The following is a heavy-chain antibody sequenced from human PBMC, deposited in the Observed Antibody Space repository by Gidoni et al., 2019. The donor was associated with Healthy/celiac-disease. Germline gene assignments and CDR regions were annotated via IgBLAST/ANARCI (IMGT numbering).Heavy chain of an antibody. J-gene: IGHJ5*02. Sequence: QVQLVQSGAEVKKPGSSVKVSCKASGGTFSSYAISWVRQAPGQGLEWMGGIITIFGTANYAQKFQCRVTITADESTSTAYMELSSLRSEDTAVYHCARDPGRHGYDWFDPWGQGTLVTVSS. CDR3: ARDPGRHGYDWFDP. CDR1: GGTFSSYA. D-gene: IGHD5-18*01. V-gene: IGHV1-69*01. CDR2: IITIFGTA.